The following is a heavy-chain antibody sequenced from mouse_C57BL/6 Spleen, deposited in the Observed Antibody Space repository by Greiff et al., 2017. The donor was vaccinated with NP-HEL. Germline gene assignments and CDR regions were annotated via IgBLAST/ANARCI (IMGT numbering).Heavy chain of an antibody. V-gene: IGHV3-6*01. D-gene: IGHD1-1*01. Sequence: DVKLQGSGPGLVKPSQSLSLTCSVTGYSITSGYYWNWIRQFPGNKLEWMGYISYDGSNNYNPSLKNRISITRDTSKNQFFLKLNSVTTEDTATYYCAREGDITTVIDYWGQGTTLTVSS. CDR2: ISYDGSN. CDR1: GYSITSGYY. CDR3: AREGDITTVIDY. J-gene: IGHJ2*01.